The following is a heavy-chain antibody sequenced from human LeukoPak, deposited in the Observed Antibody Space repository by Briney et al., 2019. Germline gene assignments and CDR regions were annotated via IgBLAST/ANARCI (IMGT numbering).Heavy chain of an antibody. CDR1: GFTLSRSW. D-gene: IGHD3-16*01. CDR2: IKQDGSVE. CDR3: AKLLGDVTTFDY. Sequence: QPGESLRLSCAGSGFTLSRSWMTWVRQAPGKGLEWVASIKQDGSVEHYMDSVKGRFTISRDNAENSLYLQMNSLRAEDTAVYSCAKLLGDVTTFDYWGQGTLVTVSS. J-gene: IGHJ4*02. V-gene: IGHV3-7*01.